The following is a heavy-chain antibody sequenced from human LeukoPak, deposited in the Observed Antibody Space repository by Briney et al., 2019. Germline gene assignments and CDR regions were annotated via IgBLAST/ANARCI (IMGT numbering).Heavy chain of an antibody. D-gene: IGHD6-19*01. V-gene: IGHV3-49*04. J-gene: IGHJ4*02. CDR1: GFTFGDYA. CDR3: TRDTGYRSTH. CDR2: IRSKAYGGTT. Sequence: GGSLRLSCTASGFTFGDYAMSWVRQAPGRGLEWVGFIRSKAYGGTTEYAASVKGRVIISRDDSKSLAYLQMNSLKTEDTAVYYCTRDTGYRSTHWGQGTLVTVSS.